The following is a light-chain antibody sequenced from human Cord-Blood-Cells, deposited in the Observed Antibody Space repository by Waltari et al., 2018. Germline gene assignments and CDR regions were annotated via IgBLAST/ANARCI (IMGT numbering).Light chain of an antibody. CDR1: QSVSSY. J-gene: IGKJ1*01. Sequence: EIVLTQPPATLSLSPGERATLPCRASQSVSSYLAWYQQKPGQAPRLLIYDASNRATGIPARFSGSGSGTDFTLTISSLEPEDFAVYYCQQRSNWPPWTFGQGTKVEIK. CDR2: DAS. V-gene: IGKV3-11*01. CDR3: QQRSNWPPWT.